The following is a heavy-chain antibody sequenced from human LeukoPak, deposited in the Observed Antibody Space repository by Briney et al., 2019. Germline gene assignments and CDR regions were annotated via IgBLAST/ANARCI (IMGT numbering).Heavy chain of an antibody. CDR3: ARQRRISSGPQPFDI. CDR1: GDSISGTTFY. Sequence: SSETLSLTCPLSGDSISGTTFYWGWIRQPPGKGLEWIASIYHPGSTYYNPSLESRDVISVDTSKNQFSLKLSSVTAADTAVYYCARQRRISSGPQPFDIWGQGSMVTVSS. V-gene: IGHV4-39*01. CDR2: IYHPGST. J-gene: IGHJ3*02. D-gene: IGHD2-15*01.